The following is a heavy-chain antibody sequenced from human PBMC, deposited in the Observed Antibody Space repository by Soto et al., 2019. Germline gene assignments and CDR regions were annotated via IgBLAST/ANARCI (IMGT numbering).Heavy chain of an antibody. D-gene: IGHD1-26*01. V-gene: IGHV4-4*02. J-gene: IGHJ4*02. CDR1: SYSITSGHW. CDR2: IHHSGST. Sequence: QVQLQESGPGLVMPSETLSLTCAVSSYSITSGHWWSWVRQSPGQGLEWIGEIHHSGSTNCNPSLKSRVTISVDNSRNQFSLKLGSVAAADTAVYYCARSGDYCFDSWGQGTLVTVSS. CDR3: ARSGDYCFDS.